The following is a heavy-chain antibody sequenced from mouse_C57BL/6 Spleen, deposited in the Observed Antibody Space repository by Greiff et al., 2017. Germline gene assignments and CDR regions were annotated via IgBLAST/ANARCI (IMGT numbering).Heavy chain of an antibody. J-gene: IGHJ4*01. CDR3: ARDLLQGAMDY. D-gene: IGHD2-14*01. CDR2: IYPGSGNT. Sequence: QVQLKQSGPELVKPGASVKISCKASGYSFTSYYIHWVKQRPGQGLEWIGWIYPGSGNTKYNEKFKGKATLTADTSSSTAYMQLSSLTSEDSAVYYCARDLLQGAMDYWGQGTSVTVSS. CDR1: GYSFTSYY. V-gene: IGHV1-66*01.